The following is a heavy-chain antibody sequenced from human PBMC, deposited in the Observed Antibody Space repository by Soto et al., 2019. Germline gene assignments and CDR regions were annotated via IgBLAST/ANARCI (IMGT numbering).Heavy chain of an antibody. CDR3: AKDNCISTSCYRLYNWFDP. Sequence: QVQLVESGGGVVQPGRSLRLSCAASGFTFSSYGMHWVRQAPGKGLEWVAVISHDGSNKYYGDSVKGRFTISRDNSKKPLXXQMNSLRAEDTAVYYCAKDNCISTSCYRLYNWFDPWGQGTLVTVSS. V-gene: IGHV3-30*18. J-gene: IGHJ5*02. D-gene: IGHD2-2*01. CDR2: ISHDGSNK. CDR1: GFTFSSYG.